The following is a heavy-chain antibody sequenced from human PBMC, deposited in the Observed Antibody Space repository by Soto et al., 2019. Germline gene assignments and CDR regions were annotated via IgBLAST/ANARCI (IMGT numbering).Heavy chain of an antibody. CDR3: ARGHPEEGYYFDY. CDR1: GFTFSSYA. J-gene: IGHJ4*02. V-gene: IGHV3-30-3*01. CDR2: ISYDGSNK. Sequence: GGSLRLSCAASGFTFSSYAMHWVRQAPGKGLEWVAVISYDGSNKYYADSVKGRFTISRDNSKNTLYLQMNSLRAEDTAVYYCARGHPEEGYYFDYWGQGTLVTVSS.